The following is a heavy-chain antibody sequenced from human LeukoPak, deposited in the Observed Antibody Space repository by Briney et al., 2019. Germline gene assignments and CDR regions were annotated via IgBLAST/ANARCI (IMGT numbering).Heavy chain of an antibody. Sequence: PGGSLRLSCAASGFTFSSYSMNWVRQAPGKGLEWVSSISSSSSYTYYADSVKGRFTISRDNAKNSLYLQMNSLRAEDTAVYYCARRLGGTDEWGQGTLVTVSS. CDR3: ARRLGGTDE. CDR2: ISSSSSYT. V-gene: IGHV3-21*01. CDR1: GFTFSSYS. D-gene: IGHD1-26*01. J-gene: IGHJ4*02.